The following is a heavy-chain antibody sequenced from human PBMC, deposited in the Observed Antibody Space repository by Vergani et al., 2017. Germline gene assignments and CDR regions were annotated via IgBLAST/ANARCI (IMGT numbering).Heavy chain of an antibody. CDR3: ARVPVPLPQVRGGDY. D-gene: IGHD1-26*01. CDR1: GGSISSYY. CDR2: IYYSGST. Sequence: QVQLQESGPGLVKPSETLSLTCTVSGGSISSYYWSWIRQPPGKGLEWIGYIYYSGSTNYNPSLKSRVTISVDTSKNQFSLKLSSVTAADTAVYYCARVPVPLPQVRGGDYWGQGTLVTVSS. V-gene: IGHV4-59*01. J-gene: IGHJ4*02.